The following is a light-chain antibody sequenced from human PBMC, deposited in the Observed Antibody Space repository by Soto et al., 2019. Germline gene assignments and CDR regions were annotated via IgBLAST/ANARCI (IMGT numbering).Light chain of an antibody. V-gene: IGKV3-20*01. CDR1: QSVRSTF. CDR3: HRYSTAWT. CDR2: GAS. Sequence: EIVLTQSPGTLSLSPGERATLSCRASQSVRSTFLAWYQQKPGQAPRLLISGASSRATGIADGFSGSGFGKDMILASSCVVSEEFVEYFCHRYSTAWTFGQDTQVEI. J-gene: IGKJ1*01.